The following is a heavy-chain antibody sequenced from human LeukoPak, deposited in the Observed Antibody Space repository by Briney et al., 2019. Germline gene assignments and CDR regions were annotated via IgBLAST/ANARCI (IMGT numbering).Heavy chain of an antibody. J-gene: IGHJ6*03. CDR3: ARQSSDYYYYYIDV. Sequence: KASETLSLTCTVSGGSISSSHYYWGWIRQPPGKGLEWIGSIYYSGTTYYNPSLESRVTISDATSKNRFSLMLTSVTAADTAVYYCARQSSDYYYYYIDVWGEGTTVIVSS. CDR2: IYYSGTT. V-gene: IGHV4-39*01. CDR1: GGSISSSHYY.